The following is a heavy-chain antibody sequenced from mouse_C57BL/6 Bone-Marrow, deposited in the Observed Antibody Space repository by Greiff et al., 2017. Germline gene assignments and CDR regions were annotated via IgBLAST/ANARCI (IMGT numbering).Heavy chain of an antibody. CDR3: AGLTKGFAY. Sequence: QVQLQQPGAELVKPGASVKLSCKASGYTFTSYWMHWVKQRPGQGLEWIGMIHPNSGSTNYNEKFKSKATLTVDKSSSTAYIQLSSLTSEDSAVYYCAGLTKGFAYWGQGTLVTVSA. D-gene: IGHD1-1*01. V-gene: IGHV1-64*01. CDR1: GYTFTSYW. CDR2: IHPNSGST. J-gene: IGHJ3*01.